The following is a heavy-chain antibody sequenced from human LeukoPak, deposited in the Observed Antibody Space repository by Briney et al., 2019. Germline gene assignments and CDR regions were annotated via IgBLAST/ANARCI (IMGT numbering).Heavy chain of an antibody. V-gene: IGHV3-43*02. Sequence: GGSLRLSCAASGFTFDDYAMHWVRQAPGKGLEGVSLISGDGGSTYYADSVKGRFTISRDNSKNSLYLQMNSLRTEDTALYYCAKDGSSYYDSSGYLFDYWGQGTLVTVSS. J-gene: IGHJ4*02. CDR3: AKDGSSYYDSSGYLFDY. CDR2: ISGDGGST. CDR1: GFTFDDYA. D-gene: IGHD3-22*01.